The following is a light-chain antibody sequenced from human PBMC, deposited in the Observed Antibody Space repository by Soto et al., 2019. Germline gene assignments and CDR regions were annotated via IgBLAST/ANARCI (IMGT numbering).Light chain of an antibody. Sequence: QPVLTQSPSASASLGASVKLTCTLSSGHSSYAIAWHQQQPEKGPRYLMKLNSDGSHSKGDGIPDRFSGSSSGAERYLTISSLQYGDEADYYCQTWGTGTWVFGGGTKLTVL. J-gene: IGLJ3*02. CDR3: QTWGTGTWV. V-gene: IGLV4-69*01. CDR1: SGHSSYA. CDR2: LNSDGSH.